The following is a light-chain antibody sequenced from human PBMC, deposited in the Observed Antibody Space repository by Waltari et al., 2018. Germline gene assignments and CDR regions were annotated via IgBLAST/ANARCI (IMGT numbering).Light chain of an antibody. V-gene: IGKV3-20*01. J-gene: IGKJ3*01. Sequence: RASQSVSSSYLAWYQQKPGQAPRLLIYGASSRATGIPDRFSGSGSGTDFTLTISRLEPEDFAVYYCQQYGSSPLTFGPGTKVDIK. CDR1: QSVSSSY. CDR3: QQYGSSPLT. CDR2: GAS.